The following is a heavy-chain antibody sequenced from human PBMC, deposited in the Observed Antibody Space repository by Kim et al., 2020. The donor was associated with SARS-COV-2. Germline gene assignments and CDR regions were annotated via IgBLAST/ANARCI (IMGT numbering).Heavy chain of an antibody. CDR3: AKQKIDSATIFDY. V-gene: IGHV3-7*01. CDR1: GFTFSRYY. CDR2: IKEDGGEK. D-gene: IGHD5-12*01. Sequence: GGSLRLSCATSGFTFSRYYMSWIRQAPGKGLEWVATIKEDGGEKHFVDSMRGRLTVSRDNAKSSLYLQMNSLRPEDTVVYYCAKQKIDSATIFDYWGQGT. J-gene: IGHJ4*02.